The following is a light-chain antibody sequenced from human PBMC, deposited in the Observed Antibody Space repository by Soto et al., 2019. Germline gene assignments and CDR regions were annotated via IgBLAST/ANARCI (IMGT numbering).Light chain of an antibody. CDR2: DVT. CDR3: SSHSNITPYV. J-gene: IGLJ1*01. CDR1: SRDVGAYNY. Sequence: QAVVTQPASVSGSPGQSITISCTGTSRDVGAYNYVSWYQQHPGKAPKLMVYDVTHRPSGVSDRFSGSKSGNTASLTISGLQAEDEADYFCSSHSNITPYVFGTGTKLTVL. V-gene: IGLV2-14*01.